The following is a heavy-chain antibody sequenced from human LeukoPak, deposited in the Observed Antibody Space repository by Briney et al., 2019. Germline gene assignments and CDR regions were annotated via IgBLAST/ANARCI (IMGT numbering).Heavy chain of an antibody. J-gene: IGHJ5*02. CDR2: INWNGAWT. CDR1: GFNFDDYG. D-gene: IGHD3-22*01. V-gene: IGHV3-20*04. CDR3: AGYYYDSSRGFDL. Sequence: PGGSLRLSCAASGFNFDDYGMSWVRQAPGEGLEWVCDINWNGAWTGYADSVKGRFTISRDNAKNSLYLQMNSLRAEDTALYYCAGYYYDSSRGFDLWGQGTLVTVSA.